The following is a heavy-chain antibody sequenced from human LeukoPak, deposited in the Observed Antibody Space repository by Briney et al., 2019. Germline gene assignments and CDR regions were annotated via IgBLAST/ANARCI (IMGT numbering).Heavy chain of an antibody. J-gene: IGHJ4*02. Sequence: GGSLRLFCVASGFPFSSYWVHWVRQVPGKGLVWVSRINSDGSNTVYADSVKGRFTISRDNAKNTLYLQMNSLRAEDTAVYYCVRTTGWPDCWGQGTLVTVSS. V-gene: IGHV3-74*01. D-gene: IGHD6-19*01. CDR3: VRTTGWPDC. CDR2: INSDGSNT. CDR1: GFPFSSYW.